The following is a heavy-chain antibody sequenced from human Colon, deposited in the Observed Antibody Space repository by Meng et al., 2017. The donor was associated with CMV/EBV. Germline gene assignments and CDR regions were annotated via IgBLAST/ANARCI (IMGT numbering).Heavy chain of an antibody. CDR2: IYYTGND. Sequence: QLQEPGPGLVKPSGTLSLTGTVSGDSISGRSYYWGWIRQPPGKGLEWIASIYYTGNDYHNPSLKSRVTISIDTSNNQFSLRLTSVTAADTAVYYCARMALHWYFDLWGRGTLVTVSS. CDR1: GDSISGRSYY. J-gene: IGHJ2*01. D-gene: IGHD5-24*01. CDR3: ARMALHWYFDL. V-gene: IGHV4-39*07.